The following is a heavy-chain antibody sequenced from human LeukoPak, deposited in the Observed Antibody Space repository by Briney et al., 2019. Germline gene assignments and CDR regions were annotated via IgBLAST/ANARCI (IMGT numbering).Heavy chain of an antibody. V-gene: IGHV3-30*18. J-gene: IGHJ4*02. D-gene: IGHD6-13*01. CDR3: AKDHSSSWYYFDY. CDR1: GFTFSSYG. Sequence: GGSLRLSCAASGFTFSSYGMHWVRQAPGKGLEWVAVISYDGSNKYYADSVKGRFTISRDNSKNTLYLQVNSLRAEDTAVYYCAKDHSSSWYYFDYWGQGTLVTVSS. CDR2: ISYDGSNK.